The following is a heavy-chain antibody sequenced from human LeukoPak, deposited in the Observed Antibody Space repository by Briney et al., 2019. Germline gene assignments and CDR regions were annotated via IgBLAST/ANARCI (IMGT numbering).Heavy chain of an antibody. V-gene: IGHV1-46*01. CDR2: IYPRDGST. J-gene: IGHJ4*02. CDR3: ARDREGFDY. CDR1: GYTFTSNY. Sequence: KVSCKASGYTFTSNYIHWVRQAPGQGVEWMGMIYPRDGSTSYAQKFQGRVTVTRDTSTSTVHMELSGLRSEDTAVYYCARDREGFDYWGQGTLVTVSS.